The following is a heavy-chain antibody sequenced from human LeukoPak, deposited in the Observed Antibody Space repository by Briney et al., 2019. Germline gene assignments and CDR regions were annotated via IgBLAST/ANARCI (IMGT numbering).Heavy chain of an antibody. Sequence: GGALRLSCAASVLTFSMYAMSWVGQAPGRGGEGVSVFSVDGGATYYAGSVKARFTISRANSKSTLYLQMNSLRAEDTAVYYCAKDSVGVAGPDYWGQGSLVTVSS. CDR1: VLTFSMYA. CDR2: FSVDGGAT. V-gene: IGHV3-23*01. CDR3: AKDSVGVAGPDY. J-gene: IGHJ4*02. D-gene: IGHD6-19*01.